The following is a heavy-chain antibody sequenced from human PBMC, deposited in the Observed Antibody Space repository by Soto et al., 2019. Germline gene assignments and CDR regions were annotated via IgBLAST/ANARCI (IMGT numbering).Heavy chain of an antibody. V-gene: IGHV3-7*01. J-gene: IGHJ4*02. CDR1: GFTFSSYW. D-gene: IGHD2-15*01. Sequence: EVQLVESGGGLVQPGGSLSLSCAASGFTFSSYWMSWVRQAPGKGLEWVANIKQDGSEKYYVDSVKGRFTISRDNAKNSLYLQMNSLRAEDTAVYYCARDLGGYCSGGSCYSDYWGQGTLITVSS. CDR2: IKQDGSEK. CDR3: ARDLGGYCSGGSCYSDY.